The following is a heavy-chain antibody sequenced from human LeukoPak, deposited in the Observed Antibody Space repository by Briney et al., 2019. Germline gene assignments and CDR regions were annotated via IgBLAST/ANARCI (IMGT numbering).Heavy chain of an antibody. CDR2: VSGSGSTV. CDR1: GFTFGDHI. V-gene: IGHV3-48*01. CDR3: VRQFAS. Sequence: GGSLGLSCAASGFTFGDHIMNWVRQLPGKRLEWVAYVSGSGSTVYYADSVKGRFTVSRDNGKSSLYLQMNSLRVEDTALYYCVRQFASWGQGTLVTVSS. J-gene: IGHJ4*02.